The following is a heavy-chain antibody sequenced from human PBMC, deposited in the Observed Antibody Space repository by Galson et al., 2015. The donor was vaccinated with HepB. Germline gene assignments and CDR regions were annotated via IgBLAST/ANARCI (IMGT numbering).Heavy chain of an antibody. CDR1: GFTFSSYG. Sequence: SLRLSCAASGFTFSSYGMHWVRQAPGKGLEWVAVISYDGSNKYYADSVKGRFTISRDNSKNTLYLQMNSLRAEDTAVYYCAKDLSIAAAGSYYYGMDVWRQGTTVTVSS. CDR3: AKDLSIAAAGSYYYGMDV. D-gene: IGHD6-13*01. J-gene: IGHJ6*02. V-gene: IGHV3-30*18. CDR2: ISYDGSNK.